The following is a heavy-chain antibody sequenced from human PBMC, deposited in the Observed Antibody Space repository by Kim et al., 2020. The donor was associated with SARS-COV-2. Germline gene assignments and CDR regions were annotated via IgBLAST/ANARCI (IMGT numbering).Heavy chain of an antibody. Sequence: GGSTNDADSVKGRFTMSRDNSKNTLYLQMNNLRAEDTAVYYCARAEFDYWGQGTLVTVSS. V-gene: IGHV3-53*01. CDR2: GGST. CDR3: ARAEFDY. J-gene: IGHJ4*02.